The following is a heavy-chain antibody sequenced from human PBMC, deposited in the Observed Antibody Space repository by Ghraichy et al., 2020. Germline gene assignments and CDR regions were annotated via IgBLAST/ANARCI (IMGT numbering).Heavy chain of an antibody. CDR1: GFTFSSYS. V-gene: IGHV3-21*01. CDR3: ARGHSSSWSGHRLYYFDY. Sequence: GGSLRLSCAASGFTFSSYSMNWVRQAPGKGLEWVSSISSSSSYIYYADSVKGRFTISRDNAKNSLYLQMNSLRAEDTAVYYCARGHSSSWSGHRLYYFDYWGQGTLVTVSS. CDR2: ISSSSSYI. D-gene: IGHD6-13*01. J-gene: IGHJ4*02.